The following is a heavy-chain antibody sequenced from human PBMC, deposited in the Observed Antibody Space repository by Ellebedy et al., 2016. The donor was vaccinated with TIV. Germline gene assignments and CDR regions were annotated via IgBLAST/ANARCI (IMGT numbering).Heavy chain of an antibody. CDR2: MDAGGNT. CDR1: GFTVSGDY. Sequence: PGGSLRLSCAASGFTVSGDYLSWVRHAPGKGLGWFSIMDAGGNTHYPDTVKGRFTVSRDNSKNTLYLQMNSLRAEDTAVYDWAREGIMWVRKDEAFDFWGQGTMVTVSS. V-gene: IGHV3-53*01. CDR3: AREGIMWVRKDEAFDF. D-gene: IGHD3-16*01. J-gene: IGHJ3*01.